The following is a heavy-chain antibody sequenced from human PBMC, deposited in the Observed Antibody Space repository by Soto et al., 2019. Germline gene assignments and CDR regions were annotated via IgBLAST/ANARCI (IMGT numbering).Heavy chain of an antibody. Sequence: ASVKVSCKASGYTFTSYGISWVRQAPGQGLEWMGWISAYNGNTNYAQKLQGRVTMTTDTSTSTAYMELRSLKSDDTAVYYCARDLMYGDYVFGDFDDWGQGTRVTVAS. CDR1: GYTFTSYG. D-gene: IGHD4-17*01. V-gene: IGHV1-18*01. J-gene: IGHJ4*02. CDR2: ISAYNGNT. CDR3: ARDLMYGDYVFGDFDD.